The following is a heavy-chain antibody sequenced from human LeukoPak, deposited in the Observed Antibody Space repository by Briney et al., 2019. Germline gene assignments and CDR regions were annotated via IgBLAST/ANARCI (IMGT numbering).Heavy chain of an antibody. Sequence: GGSLRLSCAASGFTFSSYSMSWVRQAPGTGLECVATVNHDGSATYYMDSLMGRFTISRDNAKNSLYLQVNSLRVDDTAVYYCVNFEKSWGQGTLVTVSS. D-gene: IGHD5-24*01. J-gene: IGHJ5*02. CDR3: VNFEKS. V-gene: IGHV3-7*01. CDR2: VNHDGSAT. CDR1: GFTFSSYS.